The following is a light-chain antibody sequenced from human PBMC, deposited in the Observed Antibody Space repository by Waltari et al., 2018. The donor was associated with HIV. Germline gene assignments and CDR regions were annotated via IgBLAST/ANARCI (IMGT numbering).Light chain of an antibody. CDR2: TNN. CDR3: SAWDSSLSAVV. J-gene: IGLJ2*01. CDR1: SNNVGNQG. V-gene: IGLV10-54*01. Sequence: QAGLTQPPSVSKGLRQTATLTCTGNSNNVGNQGAAWLQQHQGHPPKLLSYTNNNRPSGISERLSASRSGTTASLTITGPQPEDEADYYCSAWDSSLSAVVFGGGTKLTVL.